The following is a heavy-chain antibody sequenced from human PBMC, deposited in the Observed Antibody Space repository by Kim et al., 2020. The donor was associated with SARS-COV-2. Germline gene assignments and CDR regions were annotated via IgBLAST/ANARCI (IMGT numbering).Heavy chain of an antibody. Sequence: SETLSLTCTVSGGSISSRSYYWGWIRQPPGKGLEWIGSIYYSGNTYYNPSLKSRVTISVDTSKNQFSLKLSSVTAADTAVYYCARTFSEYSYGLFLFWGQGTLLTVSS. CDR1: GGSISSRSYY. D-gene: IGHD5-18*01. CDR3: ARTFSEYSYGLFLF. J-gene: IGHJ4*02. V-gene: IGHV4-39*07. CDR2: IYYSGNT.